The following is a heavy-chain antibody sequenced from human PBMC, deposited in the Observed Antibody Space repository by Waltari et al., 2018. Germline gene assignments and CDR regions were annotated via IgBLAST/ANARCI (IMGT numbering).Heavy chain of an antibody. Sequence: QVQLVQSGAEVKKPGASVKVSCKASGYTFTGYYMHWVRQAPGQGLEWMGWINPNSGGTNYAQKVQGRATMTRDTSISTAYMELSRLRSDDTAVYYCARTRFLEWLGGLVYWGRGTLVTVSS. CDR1: GYTFTGYY. J-gene: IGHJ4*02. D-gene: IGHD3-3*01. CDR3: ARTRFLEWLGGLVY. V-gene: IGHV1-2*02. CDR2: INPNSGGT.